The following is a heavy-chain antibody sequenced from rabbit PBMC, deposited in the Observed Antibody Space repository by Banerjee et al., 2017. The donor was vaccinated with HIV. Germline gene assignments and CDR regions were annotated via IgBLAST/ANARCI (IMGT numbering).Heavy chain of an antibody. Sequence: QSLEESGGGLVKPEGSLTLTCKASGFSFSNGYVMCWVRQAPGKGLEWIACINTISGDTVYATWAKGRFTISKASWTTVTLQMTSLTAADTASYFCARRSSASGADYYPLWGQGTLVTVS. CDR2: INTISGDT. V-gene: IGHV1S40*01. CDR1: GFSFSNGYV. D-gene: IGHD1-1*01. CDR3: ARRSSASGADYYPL. J-gene: IGHJ3*01.